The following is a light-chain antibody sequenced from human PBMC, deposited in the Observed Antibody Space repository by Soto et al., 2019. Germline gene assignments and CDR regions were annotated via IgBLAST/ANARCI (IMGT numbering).Light chain of an antibody. CDR1: SSNVDDYRY. Sequence: ALTQPRSVSGSPGQSLTISCTGTSSNVDDYRYVSWYQQFPGKAPKLVIYGVNQRPSGVPNRFSGSNSDNTASLTISGLQAEDEADYYCCSYVTTPEIFGTGTKVTVL. CDR2: GVN. CDR3: CSYVTTPEI. V-gene: IGLV2-11*01. J-gene: IGLJ1*01.